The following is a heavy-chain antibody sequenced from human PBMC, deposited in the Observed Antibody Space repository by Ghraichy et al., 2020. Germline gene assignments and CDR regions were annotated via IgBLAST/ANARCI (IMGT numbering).Heavy chain of an antibody. V-gene: IGHV4-4*02. J-gene: IGHJ6*02. CDR1: GGSISSSKW. D-gene: IGHD3-22*01. CDR2: IYHSGST. Sequence: SETLSLTCAVSGGSISSSKWWSWVRQPPGKGLEWIGEIYHSGSTNYNPSLKSRVTISVDKSKNQFSLKLSSVTAADTAAYYCARKTYYYDSSGYFSSYYYGMDVWGQGTTVTVSS. CDR3: ARKTYYYDSSGYFSSYYYGMDV.